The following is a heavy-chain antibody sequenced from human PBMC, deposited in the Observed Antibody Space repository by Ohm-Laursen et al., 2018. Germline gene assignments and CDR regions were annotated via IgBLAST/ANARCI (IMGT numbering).Heavy chain of an antibody. J-gene: IGHJ5*02. CDR2: INPNSGGT. V-gene: IGHV1-2*02. CDR3: ARDADRSGYYLNWFDP. D-gene: IGHD3-3*01. CDR1: GYTFTGYY. Sequence: GSSVKVSCKASGYTFTGYYMHWVRQAPGQGLEWMGWINPNSGGTNYAQKFQGRVTMTRDTSISTAYMELSRLRSDDTAVYYCARDADRSGYYLNWFDPWGQGTLVTVSS.